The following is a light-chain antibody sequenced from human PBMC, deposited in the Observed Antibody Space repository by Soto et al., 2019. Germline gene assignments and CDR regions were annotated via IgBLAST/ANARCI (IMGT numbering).Light chain of an antibody. CDR3: QQRSHLVT. CDR1: QSVGSY. CDR2: DAS. V-gene: IGKV3-11*01. J-gene: IGKJ4*01. Sequence: EIVLTQSPATLSLSPWERATLSCRASQSVGSYLAWYQQKPGQAPRLLIYDASNRATGIPTRFSGSGSGTDFTLTISSLEPEDFAVYYCQQRSHLVTFGGGTKVEIK.